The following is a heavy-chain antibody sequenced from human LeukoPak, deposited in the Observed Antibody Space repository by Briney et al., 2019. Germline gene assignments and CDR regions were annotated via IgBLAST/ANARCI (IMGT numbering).Heavy chain of an antibody. CDR3: AREVMAKRRAFDI. Sequence: PGGSLRLSCAASGFTASSNYMSWVRQAPGKGLEWVSVIYSDDRTYYADSVKGRFTISRHTSKKTSYLQMNSLRAEDTAVYYCAREVMAKRRAFDIWGQGTVVTVSS. J-gene: IGHJ3*02. V-gene: IGHV3-53*04. D-gene: IGHD2-8*01. CDR1: GFTASSNY. CDR2: IYSDDRT.